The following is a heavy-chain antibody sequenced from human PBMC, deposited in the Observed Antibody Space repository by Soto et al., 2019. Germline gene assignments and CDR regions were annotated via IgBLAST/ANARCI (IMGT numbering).Heavy chain of an antibody. J-gene: IGHJ4*02. D-gene: IGHD3-10*01. V-gene: IGHV3-23*01. CDR1: GLTLSTFA. CDR3: ARSAYGSGSYYNVPNYFDY. CDR2: IVGSGSQI. Sequence: GGSLRLSCAVSGLTLSTFAMTWVRQAPGKGLECVSGIVGSGSQIHYADSVKGRFTISRDNSKNTLYLQMNSLRAEDTAVYYCARSAYGSGSYYNVPNYFDYWGQGTLVTVSS.